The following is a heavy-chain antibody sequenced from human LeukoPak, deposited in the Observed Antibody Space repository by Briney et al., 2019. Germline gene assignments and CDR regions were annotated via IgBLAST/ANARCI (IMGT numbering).Heavy chain of an antibody. J-gene: IGHJ4*02. V-gene: IGHV3-23*01. CDR3: APLHCSSTSCPYFDY. D-gene: IGHD2-2*01. CDR2: ISGSGGST. Sequence: GGSLRLSCAASGFTFSSYSMNWVRQAPGKGLEWVSAISGSGGSTYYADSVKGRFTISRDNSKNTLYLQMNSLRAEDTAVYYCAPLHCSSTSCPYFDYWGQGTLVTVSS. CDR1: GFTFSSYS.